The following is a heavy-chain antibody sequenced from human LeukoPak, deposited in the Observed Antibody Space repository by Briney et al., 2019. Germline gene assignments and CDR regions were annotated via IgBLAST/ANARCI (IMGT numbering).Heavy chain of an antibody. D-gene: IGHD5-24*01. CDR1: GFTFDDYA. J-gene: IGHJ4*02. Sequence: GGSLRLSCVASGFTFDDYAMHWVRQAPGKGLEWVSSISSSSSYIYYADSVKGRFTISRDNAKNSLYLQMNSLRAEDTAVYYCADGYYFDYWGQGTLVTVSS. V-gene: IGHV3-21*01. CDR2: ISSSSSYI. CDR3: ADGYYFDY.